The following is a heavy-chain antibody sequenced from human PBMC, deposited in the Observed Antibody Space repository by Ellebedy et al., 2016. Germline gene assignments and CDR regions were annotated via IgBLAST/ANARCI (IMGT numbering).Heavy chain of an antibody. CDR2: IVHSGTT. CDR3: ARAKGKYAGFEN. D-gene: IGHD1-14*01. Sequence: SETLSLTXAVYGVSFTGYYWSWIRQSPGKGLEWVGEIVHSGTTEYNPSLESRVTISIDTSKMQFSLNLSSVTAADTAVYYCARAKGKYAGFENWGQGTLVTVSS. J-gene: IGHJ4*02. CDR1: GVSFTGYY. V-gene: IGHV4-34*12.